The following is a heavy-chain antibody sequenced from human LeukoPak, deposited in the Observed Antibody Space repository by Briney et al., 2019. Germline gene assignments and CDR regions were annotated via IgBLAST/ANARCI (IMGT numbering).Heavy chain of an antibody. D-gene: IGHD5-24*01. CDR2: IIPIFGTA. J-gene: IGHJ4*02. CDR3: AREGGDGYNWGYYFDY. Sequence: SVKVSCKASGGTFSSYAISWVRQAPGQGLEWMGRIIPIFGTANYAQKFQGRVTITADESTSTAYMELSSLRSEDTAVYYCAREGGDGYNWGYYFDYWGQGTLVTVSS. CDR1: GGTFSSYA. V-gene: IGHV1-69*15.